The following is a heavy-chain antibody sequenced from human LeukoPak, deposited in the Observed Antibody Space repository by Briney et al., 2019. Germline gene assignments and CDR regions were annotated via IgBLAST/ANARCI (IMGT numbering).Heavy chain of an antibody. D-gene: IGHD3-22*01. Sequence: ASVKVSCKASGYTFTSYAMNWVRQAPGQGLEWMGWINTNTGNPTYAQGFTGRFVFSLDTSVSTAYLQISSLKAEDTAVYYCAREGEHYYDSSGLDYWGQGTLVTVSS. V-gene: IGHV7-4-1*02. J-gene: IGHJ4*02. CDR1: GYTFTSYA. CDR2: INTNTGNP. CDR3: AREGEHYYDSSGLDY.